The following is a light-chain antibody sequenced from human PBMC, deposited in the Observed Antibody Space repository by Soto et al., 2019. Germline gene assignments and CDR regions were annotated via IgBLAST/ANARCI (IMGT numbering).Light chain of an antibody. Sequence: EIVLTQSPATLSLSPGERATLSCTASQSVSSYLAWYQQKTGQAPRLLIYDASNRATGIPARFSGSGSGTDFTLTTSSLEPEDFAVYYCQQRSSWPTFGQGNKLEIK. CDR1: QSVSSY. J-gene: IGKJ2*01. CDR2: DAS. V-gene: IGKV3-11*01. CDR3: QQRSSWPT.